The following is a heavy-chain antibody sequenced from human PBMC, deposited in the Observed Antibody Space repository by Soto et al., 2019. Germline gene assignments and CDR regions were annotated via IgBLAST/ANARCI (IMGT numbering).Heavy chain of an antibody. J-gene: IGHJ4*02. Sequence: EVRLLESGGGLVQPGGSLRLSCAASGFTFSVYAMSWVRQAPGKGLEWVSGISGSGDSTHYADSVKGRFTVSRDNSKSMRELQTHRRRAGATAIYYGAGALCGGFTYWGQGTLVTVSS. CDR3: AGALCGGFTY. CDR2: ISGSGDST. D-gene: IGHD2-21*01. CDR1: GFTFSVYA. V-gene: IGHV3-23*01.